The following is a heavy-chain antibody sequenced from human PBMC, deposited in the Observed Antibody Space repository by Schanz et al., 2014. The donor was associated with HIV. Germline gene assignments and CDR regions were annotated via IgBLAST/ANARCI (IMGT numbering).Heavy chain of an antibody. CDR1: GHTSTNYG. CDR2: ISANNGNT. Sequence: QVHLVQSGAEMMKPGASVKVSCKASGHTSTNYGITWVRQAPGQGLEWMAWISANNGNTYYAQKVQGRVSMATDTSTNTAYMELRSLRSDDTAVYYCARITGEHYYAMDVWGQGTTVTVTS. V-gene: IGHV1-18*01. CDR3: ARITGEHYYAMDV. J-gene: IGHJ6*02. D-gene: IGHD3-16*01.